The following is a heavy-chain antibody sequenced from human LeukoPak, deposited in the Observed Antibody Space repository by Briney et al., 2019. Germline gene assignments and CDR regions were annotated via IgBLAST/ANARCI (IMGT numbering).Heavy chain of an antibody. Sequence: PVKVSCKASGGTFSSYAMSWVRQAPGQGLEWMGGIIPICGTANYAQKFQGRVTITTDESTSTAYMELSSLRSEDTAVYYCARGAWCSGGSCYSELNYYYYMDVWGKGTTVTVSS. D-gene: IGHD2-15*01. CDR3: ARGAWCSGGSCYSELNYYYYMDV. J-gene: IGHJ6*03. V-gene: IGHV1-69*05. CDR1: GGTFSSYA. CDR2: IIPICGTA.